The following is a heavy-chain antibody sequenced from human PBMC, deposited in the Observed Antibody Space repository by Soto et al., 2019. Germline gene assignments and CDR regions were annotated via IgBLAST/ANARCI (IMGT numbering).Heavy chain of an antibody. D-gene: IGHD5-12*01. CDR3: ARGYSGYDSDFDY. CDR1: GGSISRYY. Sequence: PSETLSLTCTVSGGSISRYYWSWIRQPPGKGLEWIGYIYYSGSTNYNPSLKSRVTISVDTSKNQFSLKLSSVTTADTAVYYCARGYSGYDSDFDYWGQGTLVTVSS. V-gene: IGHV4-59*01. J-gene: IGHJ4*02. CDR2: IYYSGST.